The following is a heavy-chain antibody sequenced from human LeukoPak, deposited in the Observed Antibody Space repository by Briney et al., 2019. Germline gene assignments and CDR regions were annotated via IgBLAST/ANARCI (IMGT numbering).Heavy chain of an antibody. CDR3: AHYYGSGGPHDC. CDR1: GFIFSNSW. D-gene: IGHD3-10*01. V-gene: IGHV3-7*03. Sequence: GGPLRLSCAASGFIFSNSWMSWVRQAPGQGLEWVANIKPDGTVKYYMDSVKGRFTISRDNAKNTLYLQMSSLRAEDTAMYYCAHYYGSGGPHDCWGQGSLVTVSS. CDR2: IKPDGTVK. J-gene: IGHJ4*02.